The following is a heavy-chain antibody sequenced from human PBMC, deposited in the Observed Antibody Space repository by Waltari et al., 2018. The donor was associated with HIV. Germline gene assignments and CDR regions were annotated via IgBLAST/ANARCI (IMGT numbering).Heavy chain of an antibody. D-gene: IGHD3-10*01. J-gene: IGHJ4*02. Sequence: QVPLVQSGAEVQKPGASVKVSCTASGGNFMSYSINWVRQAPGQGLEWVGRVIPMLDKAHYAEKMQGRVTITADKSTNTAYMELRSLRLEDTGVYFCASARETMGVDFEFWGQGTLVTFSS. V-gene: IGHV1-69*02. CDR3: ASARETMGVDFEF. CDR2: VIPMLDKA. CDR1: GGNFMSYS.